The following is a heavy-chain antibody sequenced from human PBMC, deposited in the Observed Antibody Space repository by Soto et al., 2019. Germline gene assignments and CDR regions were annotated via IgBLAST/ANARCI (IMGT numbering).Heavy chain of an antibody. CDR1: GFTFSGSA. Sequence: PGGSLRLSCAASGFTFSGSAIHWVRQASGKGLEWVGRIRSQPNSYATAYAASVKGRFTISRDDSKNTAYLQMSSLKIEDTAVYYCTRPPSFCSGRRRYSYRDYCGQGPLVTVSS. CDR3: TRPPSFCSGRRRYSYRDY. V-gene: IGHV3-73*01. D-gene: IGHD2-15*01. J-gene: IGHJ4*02. CDR2: IRSQPNSYAT.